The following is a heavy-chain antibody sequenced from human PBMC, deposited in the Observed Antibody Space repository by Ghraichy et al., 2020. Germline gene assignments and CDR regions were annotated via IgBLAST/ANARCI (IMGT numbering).Heavy chain of an antibody. Sequence: GGSLRLSCAASGFTFSSYSMNWVRQAPGKGLEWVSSISSSSSYIYYADSVKGRFTISRDNAKNSLYLQMNSLRAEDTAVYYCARERGSYGGPPNIWGQGTLVTASS. J-gene: IGHJ4*02. CDR1: GFTFSSYS. D-gene: IGHD4-23*01. V-gene: IGHV3-21*01. CDR2: ISSSSSYI. CDR3: ARERGSYGGPPNI.